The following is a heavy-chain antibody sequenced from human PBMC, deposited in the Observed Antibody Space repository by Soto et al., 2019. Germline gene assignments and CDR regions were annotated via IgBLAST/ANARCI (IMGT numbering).Heavy chain of an antibody. CDR2: ISGNNGNT. CDR1: GYTFTTYD. J-gene: IGHJ4*02. V-gene: IGHV1-18*04. CDR3: ARGGSGSGFDY. D-gene: IGHD3-10*01. Sequence: QVQLVESGAEVQKPGASVKVSCKASGYTFTTYDISWVRQAPGQGLEWMGWISGNNGNTNYAQKLQGRVTMTRDTSTSTAYMDLRSLRSDDTAVYYCARGGSGSGFDYWGQGTLVTVSS.